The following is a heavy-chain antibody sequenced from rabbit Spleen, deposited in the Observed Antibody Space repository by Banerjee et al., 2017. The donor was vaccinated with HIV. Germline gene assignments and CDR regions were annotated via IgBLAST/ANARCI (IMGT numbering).Heavy chain of an antibody. J-gene: IGHJ4*01. Sequence: QSLEESGGDLVKPGASLTLTCTASGFSFSTNCRCWVRQAPGKGLEWIACIYDGSGDNTYYASWAKGRFTISKTSSTTVDLQMTSLTAADTATYFCARRLNGHGGYDFWGPGTLVTVS. CDR2: IYDGSGDNT. D-gene: IGHD1-1*01. CDR3: ARRLNGHGGYDF. V-gene: IGHV1S40*01. CDR1: GFSFSTNC.